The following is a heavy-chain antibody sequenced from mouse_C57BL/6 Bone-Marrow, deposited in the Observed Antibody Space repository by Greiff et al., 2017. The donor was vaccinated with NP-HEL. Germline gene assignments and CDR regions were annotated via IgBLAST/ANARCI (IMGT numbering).Heavy chain of an antibody. Sequence: QVQLQQSGAELVKPGASVKISCKASGYAFSSYWMNWVKQRPGKGLAWIGQIYPGDGDTNYNGKFKGKATLTADKSSSTAYMQLSSLTSEDSAVYVCARAGSGTRYFYVWGTGTTVTVSS. J-gene: IGHJ1*03. CDR2: IYPGDGDT. D-gene: IGHD4-1*01. CDR3: ARAGSGTRYFYV. V-gene: IGHV1-80*01. CDR1: GYAFSSYW.